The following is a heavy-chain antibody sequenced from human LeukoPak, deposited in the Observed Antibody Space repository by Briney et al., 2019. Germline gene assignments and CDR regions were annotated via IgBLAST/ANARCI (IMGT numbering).Heavy chain of an antibody. CDR3: AKSPTRIAAAGTFDY. CDR1: GFSFSNFG. V-gene: IGHV3-23*01. CDR2: ISGSGGST. J-gene: IGHJ4*02. Sequence: PGGSLRLSCAASGFSFSNFGMGWVRQAPGKGLEWVSAISGSGGSTYYADSVKGRFTISRDNSKNTLYLQMNSLRAEDTAVYYCAKSPTRIAAAGTFDYWGQGTLVTVSS. D-gene: IGHD6-13*01.